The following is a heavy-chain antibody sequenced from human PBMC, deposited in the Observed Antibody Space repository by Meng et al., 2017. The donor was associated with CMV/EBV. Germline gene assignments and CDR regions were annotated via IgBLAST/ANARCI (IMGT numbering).Heavy chain of an antibody. CDR3: ARVRIFDFWSGSTDNWFDP. J-gene: IGHJ5*02. Sequence: GESLKISCAASGFTFSSYWMHWVRQAPGKGLVWVSRINCDGNSTSYADSLKGRFTISRDNAKNTLYLQMNSLRAEDTAVYYCARVRIFDFWSGSTDNWFDPWGQGTLVTVSS. V-gene: IGHV3-74*01. D-gene: IGHD3-3*01. CDR2: INCDGNST. CDR1: GFTFSSYW.